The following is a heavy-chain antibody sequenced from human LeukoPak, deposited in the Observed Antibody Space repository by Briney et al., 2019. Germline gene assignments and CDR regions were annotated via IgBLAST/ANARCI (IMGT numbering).Heavy chain of an antibody. Sequence: PGGSLRLSCAASGFTVSNNYMSWVRQAPGKGLEWVSVIYSGGSTYYADSVKGRFTISRDASKDTLYLQMSSLRAEDTAVYFCAKDRRYTSGHDFDYWGQGTLVTVTS. D-gene: IGHD6-19*01. V-gene: IGHV3-53*01. J-gene: IGHJ4*02. CDR1: GFTVSNNY. CDR2: IYSGGST. CDR3: AKDRRYTSGHDFDY.